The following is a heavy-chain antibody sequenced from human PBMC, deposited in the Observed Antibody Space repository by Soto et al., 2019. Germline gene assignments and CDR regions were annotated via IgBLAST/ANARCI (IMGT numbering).Heavy chain of an antibody. CDR1: GFNFISYC. CDR2: ISYDGSNK. D-gene: IGHD5-12*01. V-gene: IGHV3-30*03. J-gene: IGHJ4*02. CDR3: ARWGGYDFSLDY. Sequence: GGSMRLSCTAAGFNFISYCMHWVRKDTGKGLEWVAVISYDGSNKYYADSVKGRFTISRDNSKNTLYLQMNSLRAEDTAVYYCARWGGYDFSLDYWGQGTLVTVSS.